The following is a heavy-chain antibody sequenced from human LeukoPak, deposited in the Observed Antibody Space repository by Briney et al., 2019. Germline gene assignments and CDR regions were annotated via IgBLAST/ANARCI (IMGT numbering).Heavy chain of an antibody. CDR1: GYTFIGYY. CDR3: VRDVNYDYESSRAWFDP. D-gene: IGHD3-22*01. J-gene: IGHJ5*02. Sequence: ASVKVSCKASGYTFIGYYLHWVRQAPGQGLEWMGWINPDSGGTNYAQKFQGRVTMTRVTPINTSYMELSSLRSDDTAVYYCVRDVNYDYESSRAWFDPWGQGTLVTVSS. V-gene: IGHV1-2*02. CDR2: INPDSGGT.